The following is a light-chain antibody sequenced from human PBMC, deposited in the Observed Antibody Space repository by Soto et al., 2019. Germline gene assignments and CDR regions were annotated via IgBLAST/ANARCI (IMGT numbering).Light chain of an antibody. Sequence: ENQMTQSPSTLRASVGDRVTITCRAGQGIGSWMAWDKQKPGKAPKLLIYDAHSWESRAPSRVSGSGSGTEFTLTICSLQRDDFVSYYSHHYKIYPITFGRGTRLENK. V-gene: IGKV1-5*01. J-gene: IGKJ5*01. CDR3: HHYKIYPIT. CDR1: QGIGSW. CDR2: DAH.